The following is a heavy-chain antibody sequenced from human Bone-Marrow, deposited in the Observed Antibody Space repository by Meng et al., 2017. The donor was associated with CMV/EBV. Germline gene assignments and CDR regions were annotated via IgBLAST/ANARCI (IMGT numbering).Heavy chain of an antibody. J-gene: IGHJ5*02. V-gene: IGHV4-34*01. CDR2: IHHNGNH. CDR3: ARGLNRLWFGELLRVNWFDT. Sequence: FRGYFWRWIRPPPGKGLEWIGEIHHNGNHNYNPSLKSPVTISVSTSKDQFTLKLSSVTAADTAVYYCARGLNRLWFGELLRVNWFDTWGQGTLVTVSS. D-gene: IGHD3-10*01. CDR1: FRGYF.